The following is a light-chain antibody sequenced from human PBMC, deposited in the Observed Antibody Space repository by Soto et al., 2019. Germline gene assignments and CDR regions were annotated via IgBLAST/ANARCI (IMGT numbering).Light chain of an antibody. CDR3: QQYNSYPWT. V-gene: IGKV1-5*03. CDR1: QSISSW. Sequence: DIQMTQSPSTLSASVGDRVTITCRASQSISSWLAWYQQKPGKAPKVLIYKASSLESRVPSRFSSSGSGTEFTLTVSCLQPDDFATYYCQQYNSYPWTFGQGTKVEIK. J-gene: IGKJ1*01. CDR2: KAS.